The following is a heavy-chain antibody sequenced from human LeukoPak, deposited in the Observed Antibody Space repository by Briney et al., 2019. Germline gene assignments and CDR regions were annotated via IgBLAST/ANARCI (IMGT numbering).Heavy chain of an antibody. CDR1: GFTFSSYS. CDR2: ISSSSSYI. CDR3: ARDGWAARTGYYFDY. D-gene: IGHD6-6*01. J-gene: IGHJ4*02. V-gene: IGHV3-21*01. Sequence: PGGSLRLSCAASGFTFSSYSMNWVRQAPGKGLEWVSSISSSSSYIYYADSVKGRFTISRDNAKNSLYLQMNSLRAEDTAVYYCARDGWAARTGYYFDYWGQGTLVTVSS.